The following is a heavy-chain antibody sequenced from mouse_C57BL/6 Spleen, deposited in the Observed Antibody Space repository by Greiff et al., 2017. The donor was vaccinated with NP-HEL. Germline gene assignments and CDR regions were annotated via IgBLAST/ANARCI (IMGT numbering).Heavy chain of an antibody. CDR2: ISDGGSYT. Sequence: EVQGVESGGGLVKPGGSLKLSCAASGFTFSSYAMSWVRQTPEKRLEWVATISDGGSYTYYPDNVKGRFTISRDNAKNNLYLQMSHLKSEDTAMYYCARDRGGNYWFAYWGQGTLVTVSA. D-gene: IGHD2-1*01. V-gene: IGHV5-4*01. CDR3: ARDRGGNYWFAY. CDR1: GFTFSSYA. J-gene: IGHJ3*01.